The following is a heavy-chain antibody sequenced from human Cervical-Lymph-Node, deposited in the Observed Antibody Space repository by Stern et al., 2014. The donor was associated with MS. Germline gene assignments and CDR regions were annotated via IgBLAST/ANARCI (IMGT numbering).Heavy chain of an antibody. V-gene: IGHV4-59*02. CDR3: ARTYYYDRSGYHPFDY. CDR2: IYHSGST. J-gene: IGHJ4*02. Sequence: QVQLQESGPGLVNPSETLSLTCSVSNGSVSNHYWSWIRPPPGRGLACIGYIYHSGSTNYNPSLKSRVTMSVDTSKNQFSLKLSSATAADTAVYYCARTYYYDRSGYHPFDYWGQGTLVIVAS. CDR1: NGSVSNHY. D-gene: IGHD3-22*01.